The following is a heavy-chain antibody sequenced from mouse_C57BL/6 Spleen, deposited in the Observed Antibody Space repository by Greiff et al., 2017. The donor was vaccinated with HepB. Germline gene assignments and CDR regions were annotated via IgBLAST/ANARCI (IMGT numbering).Heavy chain of an antibody. D-gene: IGHD4-1*01. Sequence: EVQLQQSGPGLVKPSQSLSLTCSVTGYSITSGYYWNWIRQFPGNKLEWMGYISYDGSNNYNPSLKNRISITRDTSKNQFFLKLNSVTTEDTATYYCARGDWEEYFDYWGQGTTLTVSS. CDR2: ISYDGSN. V-gene: IGHV3-6*01. CDR3: ARGDWEEYFDY. J-gene: IGHJ2*01. CDR1: GYSITSGYY.